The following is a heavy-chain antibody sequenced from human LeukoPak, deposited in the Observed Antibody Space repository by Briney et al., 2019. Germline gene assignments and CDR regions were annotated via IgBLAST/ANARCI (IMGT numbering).Heavy chain of an antibody. D-gene: IGHD1-26*01. V-gene: IGHV3-23*01. CDR2: ISASGGST. Sequence: GGCLRLSCAASGFTFSSSAMRWVRQVPGKGLEWVSGISASGGSTYYADSVKGRFTISRDNSKNTLYLQMNSLRAEDTAVYYCAKDLGLKWELPALFDYWGQGTLVTVSS. CDR1: GFTFSSSA. CDR3: AKDLGLKWELPALFDY. J-gene: IGHJ4*02.